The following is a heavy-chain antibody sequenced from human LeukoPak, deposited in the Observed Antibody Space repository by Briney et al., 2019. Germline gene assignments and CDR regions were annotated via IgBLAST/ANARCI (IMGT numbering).Heavy chain of an antibody. D-gene: IGHD3-10*01. CDR3: ATGHYASGNEY. V-gene: IGHV1-46*01. CDR2: INPSGGST. CDR1: GYTFTSYY. Sequence: GASVKVSCKASGYTFTSYYMHWVRQAPGQGLEWMGIINPSGGSTSYAQKFQGRVTMTRDTSISTAYMELSRLRSDDTAVYYCATGHYASGNEYWGQGTLVTVSS. J-gene: IGHJ4*02.